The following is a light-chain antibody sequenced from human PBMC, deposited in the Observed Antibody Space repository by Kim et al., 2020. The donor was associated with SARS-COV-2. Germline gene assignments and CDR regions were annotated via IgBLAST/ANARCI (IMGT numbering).Light chain of an antibody. J-gene: IGKJ1*01. V-gene: IGKV1-27*01. CDR2: AAY. CDR3: QKYNGAPWT. CDR1: QGISKD. Sequence: DIQMTQSPSSLSASVGDRVTITCRASQGISKDLAWYQQKPGNAPKLLIFAAYALQSGVPTRFSGSGSGTDFTLTISSLQPEDVATYYCQKYNGAPWTFGQGTKLEI.